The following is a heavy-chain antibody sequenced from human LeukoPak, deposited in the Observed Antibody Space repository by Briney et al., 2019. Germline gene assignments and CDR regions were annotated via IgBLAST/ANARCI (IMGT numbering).Heavy chain of an antibody. Sequence: SETLSLTCTVSGGSISSSSYYWGWIRQPPGKGLEWIGSIYYSGSTYYNPSLKSRVTISVDTSKNQFSLKLSSVTAADTAVYYCARDRVNRFGELLDYWGQGTLVTVSS. CDR1: GGSISSSSYY. D-gene: IGHD3-10*01. V-gene: IGHV4-39*07. CDR2: IYYSGST. CDR3: ARDRVNRFGELLDY. J-gene: IGHJ4*02.